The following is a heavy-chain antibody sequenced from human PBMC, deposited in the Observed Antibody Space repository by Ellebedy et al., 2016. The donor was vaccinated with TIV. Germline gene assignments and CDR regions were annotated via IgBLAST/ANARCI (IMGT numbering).Heavy chain of an antibody. V-gene: IGHV3-30*03. CDR3: ARGSGDLPFDY. J-gene: IGHJ4*02. CDR1: GFTFSDYG. D-gene: IGHD4-17*01. Sequence: PGGSLRLSCAASGFTFSDYGMHWVRQAPGKGLEWVAVISYDGNSKYYKDSVKGRFTISRDSAKNSLYLQMNSLRAEDTAVYYCARGSGDLPFDYWGQGTLVTVSS. CDR2: ISYDGNSK.